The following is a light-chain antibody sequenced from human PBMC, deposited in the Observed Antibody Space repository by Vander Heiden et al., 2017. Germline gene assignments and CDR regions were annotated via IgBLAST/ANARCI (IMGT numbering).Light chain of an antibody. CDR3: QQYHNFSYT. CDR2: RAY. CDR1: QNIDTR. J-gene: IGKJ2*01. V-gene: IGKV1-5*03. Sequence: VGDRVTITCRASQNIDTRLAWYQQKPGKAPKLLIYRAYSLENRVPSRFSGSASGTEFTLTIGSLQPDDFATYYCQQYHNFSYTFGQGTRLDI.